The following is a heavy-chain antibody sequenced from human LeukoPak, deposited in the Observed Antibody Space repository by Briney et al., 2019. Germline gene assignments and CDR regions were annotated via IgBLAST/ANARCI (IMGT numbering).Heavy chain of an antibody. CDR3: AREKELPFGGVIVMSS. V-gene: IGHV1-69*13. CDR2: IIPIFGTA. Sequence: GASVKVSCKASGGTFSSYTISWVRQAPGQGLEWMGGIIPIFGTANYAQKFQGRVTITADESTSTAYMELSSLRSEDTAVYYCAREKELPFGGVIVMSSWGQGTLVTVSS. CDR1: GGTFSSYT. J-gene: IGHJ5*02. D-gene: IGHD3-16*02.